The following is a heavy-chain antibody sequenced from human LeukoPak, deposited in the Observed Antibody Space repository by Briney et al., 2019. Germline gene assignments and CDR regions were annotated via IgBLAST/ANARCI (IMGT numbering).Heavy chain of an antibody. J-gene: IGHJ6*02. CDR3: ARDPSYYYGSGTTDYYYYYGMDV. V-gene: IGHV4-59*12. CDR2: IYYSGST. CDR1: GGSISSYY. Sequence: SSETLSLTCTVSGGSISSYYWSWIRQPPGKGLEWIGYIYYSGSTNYNPSLKSRVTISVDTSKNQFSLKLSSVTAADTAVYYCARDPSYYYGSGTTDYYYYYGMDVWGQGTTVTVSS. D-gene: IGHD3-10*01.